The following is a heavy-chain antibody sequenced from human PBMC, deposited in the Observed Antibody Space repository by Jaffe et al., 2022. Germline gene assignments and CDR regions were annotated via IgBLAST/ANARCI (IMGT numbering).Heavy chain of an antibody. D-gene: IGHD1-7*01. J-gene: IGHJ3*02. CDR3: ARSQAGIYNWNYFGHDAFDI. CDR1: GFTFSSYW. Sequence: EVQLVESGGGLVQPGGSLRLSCAASGFTFSSYWMSWVRQAPGKGLEWVANIKQDGSEKYYVDSVKGRFTISRDNAKNSLYLQMNSLRAEDTAVYYCARSQAGIYNWNYFGHDAFDIWGQGTMVTVSS. V-gene: IGHV3-7*01. CDR2: IKQDGSEK.